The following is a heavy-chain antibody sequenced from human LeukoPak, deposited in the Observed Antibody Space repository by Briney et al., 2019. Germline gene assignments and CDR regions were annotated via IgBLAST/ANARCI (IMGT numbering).Heavy chain of an antibody. D-gene: IGHD4-23*01. CDR1: GGTFSSYA. CDR3: ARMVVGGNSGFDY. J-gene: IGHJ4*02. Sequence: ASVKVSCKASGGTFSSYALSWVRQAPGQGLEWMGGIIPIFGTANYAQKFQGRVTITADESTSTAYMELSSLRSEDTAVYYCARMVVGGNSGFDYWGQGTLVTVSS. V-gene: IGHV1-69*13. CDR2: IIPIFGTA.